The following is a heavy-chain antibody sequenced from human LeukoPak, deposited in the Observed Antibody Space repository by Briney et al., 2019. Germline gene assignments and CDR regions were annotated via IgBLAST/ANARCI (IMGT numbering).Heavy chain of an antibody. D-gene: IGHD5/OR15-5a*01. CDR1: GGSVSSANYY. J-gene: IGHJ5*02. Sequence: PSETLSLTCTVSGGSVSSANYYWSWIRQPPGKGLEWNGYIYHSGTTNYNPSLQIRVTIAIDTYNIRFSLKVSSVAAADAALYYCAGDFAVYGRGFDPWGKGTLVTAAS. CDR2: IYHSGTT. V-gene: IGHV4-61*01. CDR3: AGDFAVYGRGFDP.